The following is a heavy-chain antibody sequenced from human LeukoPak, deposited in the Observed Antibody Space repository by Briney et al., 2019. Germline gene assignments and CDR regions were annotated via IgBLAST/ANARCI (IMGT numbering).Heavy chain of an antibody. J-gene: IGHJ4*02. CDR1: GYSFTDYY. CDR3: ARGRPDY. Sequence: ASVKISCKASGYSFTDYYMHWVRQAAGHGLEWMGWINPDTGDSNYAQKFQGRVTVTRDTSISTAYMELSRLRFDDTAVYYCARGRPDYWGLGTLVTVSS. CDR2: INPDTGDS. V-gene: IGHV1-2*02. D-gene: IGHD6-25*01.